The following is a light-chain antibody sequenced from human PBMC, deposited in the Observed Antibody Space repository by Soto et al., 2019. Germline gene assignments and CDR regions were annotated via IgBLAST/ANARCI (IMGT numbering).Light chain of an antibody. Sequence: DIVMTQTPLSLSVTPGQPASISCKSSQRLLHSDGKTCLYWYLQKPGQPRQLLIYEVSNRFSGVADSFSGSGSANVFPMKISLVEDGDVGVYYCLQSRQITWTFGQGTKVEIK. CDR3: LQSRQITWT. CDR1: QRLLHSDGKTC. J-gene: IGKJ1*01. V-gene: IGKV2D-29*01. CDR2: EVS.